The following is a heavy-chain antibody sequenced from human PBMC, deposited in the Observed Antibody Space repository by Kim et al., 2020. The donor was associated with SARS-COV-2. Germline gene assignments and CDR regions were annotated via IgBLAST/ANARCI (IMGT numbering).Heavy chain of an antibody. CDR3: AKAIERRVLWFGEFSIDY. V-gene: IGHV3-9*01. J-gene: IGHJ4*02. CDR2: ISWNSGSI. CDR1: GFTFDDYA. Sequence: GGSLRLSCAASGFTFDDYAMHWVRQAPGKGLEWVSGISWNSGSIGYADSVKGRFTISRDNAKNSLYLQMNSLRAEDTALYYCAKAIERRVLWFGEFSIDYWGQGNLVTVSS. D-gene: IGHD3-10*01.